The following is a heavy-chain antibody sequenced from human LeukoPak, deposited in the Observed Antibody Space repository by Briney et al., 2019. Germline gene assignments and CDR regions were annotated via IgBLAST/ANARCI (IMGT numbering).Heavy chain of an antibody. V-gene: IGHV3-23*01. J-gene: IGHJ4*02. D-gene: IGHD3-3*01. CDR1: GFTFSSYA. CDR3: AKVGGSHYDFWSGYPTPDY. CDR2: ISGSGGST. Sequence: GGSLRLSCAASGFTFSSYAMSWVRQAPGKGLEWVSAISGSGGSTYYADSVKGRFTISRGNSRSTLYLQMNSLRAEDTAVYYCAKVGGSHYDFWSGYPTPDYWGQGTLVTVSS.